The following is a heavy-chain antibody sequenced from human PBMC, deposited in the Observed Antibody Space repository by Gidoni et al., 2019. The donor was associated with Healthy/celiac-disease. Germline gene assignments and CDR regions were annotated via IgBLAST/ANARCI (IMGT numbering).Heavy chain of an antibody. Sequence: QVQLQESGPGLVKPSATLSLTCTVSGGSVSSGSYYWSWIRQPPGKGLEWIGYIYYSGSTNYNPSLKSRVTISVDTSKNQFSLKLSSVTAADTAVYYCAREHDTMIVNYGMDVWGQGTTVTVSS. CDR3: AREHDTMIVNYGMDV. V-gene: IGHV4-61*01. CDR2: IYYSGST. D-gene: IGHD3-22*01. CDR1: GGSVSSGSYY. J-gene: IGHJ6*02.